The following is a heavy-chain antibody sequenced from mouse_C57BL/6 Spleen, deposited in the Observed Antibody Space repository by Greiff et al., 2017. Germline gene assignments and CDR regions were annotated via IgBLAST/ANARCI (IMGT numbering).Heavy chain of an antibody. V-gene: IGHV5-16*01. D-gene: IGHD2-4*01. CDR1: GFTFSDYY. CDR3: ARDCDYGGNYFDY. J-gene: IGHJ2*01. CDR2: INYDGSST. Sequence: EVMLVESEGGLVQPGSSMKLSCTASGFTFSDYYMAWVRQVPEKGLEWVANINYDGSSTYYLDSLKSRFIISRDNAKNILYLQMSSLKSEDTATYYCARDCDYGGNYFDYWGQGTTLTVSS.